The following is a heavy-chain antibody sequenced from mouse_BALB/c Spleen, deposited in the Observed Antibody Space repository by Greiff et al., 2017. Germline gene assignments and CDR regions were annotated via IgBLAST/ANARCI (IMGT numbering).Heavy chain of an antibody. V-gene: IGHV1-54*01. J-gene: IGHJ3*01. Sequence: VQLQQSGAELVRPGTSVKVSCKASGYAFTNYLIEWVKQRPGQGLEWIGEINPGSGGTNYNEKFKGKATLTADKSSSTAYMQLSSLTSDDSAVYFYATFGYDGSPFAYWGQGTLVTVSA. CDR2: INPGSGGT. CDR3: ATFGYDGSPFAY. CDR1: GYAFTNYL. D-gene: IGHD2-2*01.